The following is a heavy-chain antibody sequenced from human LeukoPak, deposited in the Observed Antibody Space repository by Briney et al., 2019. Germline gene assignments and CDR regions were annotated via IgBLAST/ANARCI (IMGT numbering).Heavy chain of an antibody. CDR3: AKDGGILTGYYLYNWFDP. J-gene: IGHJ5*02. CDR1: GFSFSTYA. V-gene: IGHV3-30*18. Sequence: GGSLRLSCAASGFSFSTYAMHRVRQAPGKGLEWVAVISYDESTIFYADSVKGRFTISRDNSKNTLYLQMNSLRAEDTAVYYCAKDGGILTGYYLYNWFDPWGQGTLVTVSS. D-gene: IGHD3-9*01. CDR2: ISYDESTI.